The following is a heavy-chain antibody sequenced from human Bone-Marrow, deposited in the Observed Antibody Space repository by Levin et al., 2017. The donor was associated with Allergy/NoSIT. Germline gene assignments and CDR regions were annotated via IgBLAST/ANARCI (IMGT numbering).Heavy chain of an antibody. J-gene: IGHJ4*02. V-gene: IGHV3-23*01. Sequence: PGGSLRLSCAASGFTFSNYAISWVRHIPGKGLEWVSAITTDGGRTYYADSVGGRFTISRDNSKNMVYLQMDSLRAEDTAIYYCAREIFRVGRGWYTADYWGQGNLVTVSS. CDR3: AREIFRVGRGWYTADY. CDR2: ITTDGGRT. CDR1: GFTFSNYA. D-gene: IGHD6-19*01.